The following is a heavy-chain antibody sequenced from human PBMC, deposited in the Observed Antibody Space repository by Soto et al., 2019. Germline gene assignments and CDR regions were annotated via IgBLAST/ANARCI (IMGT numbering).Heavy chain of an antibody. Sequence: ASVKVSCKASGYTFTGYYMHWVRQAPGQGLEWMGWINPNSGGTNYAQKFQGWVTMTRDTSISTAYMELSRLRSDDTAVYYCARDIIAAAGSYYGMDVWGQGTTVTVSS. J-gene: IGHJ6*02. CDR3: ARDIIAAAGSYYGMDV. V-gene: IGHV1-2*04. CDR2: INPNSGGT. D-gene: IGHD6-13*01. CDR1: GYTFTGYY.